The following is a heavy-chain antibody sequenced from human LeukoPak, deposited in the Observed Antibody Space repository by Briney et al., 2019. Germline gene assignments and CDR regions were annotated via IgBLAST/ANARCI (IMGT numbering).Heavy chain of an antibody. CDR3: ARGLKSSSSWYPLRYYYYYMDV. Sequence: ASVKVSCKASGYTFTSYDINWVRQATGQGLEWMGWMNPNSGNTGYAQKFQGRVTMTRNTSISTAYVELSSLRSEDTAVYYCARGLKSSSSWYPLRYYYYYMDVWGKGTTVTVSS. D-gene: IGHD6-13*01. J-gene: IGHJ6*03. CDR1: GYTFTSYD. CDR2: MNPNSGNT. V-gene: IGHV1-8*01.